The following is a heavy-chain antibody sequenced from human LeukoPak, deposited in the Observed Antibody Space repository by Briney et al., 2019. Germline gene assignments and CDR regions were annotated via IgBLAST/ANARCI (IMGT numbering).Heavy chain of an antibody. CDR3: ASAYFSSFGMDV. Sequence: GESLKISCKASGYSFTTASIAWVRQLPGTGLECMGVIYASDSETRYSPSLQGQVTISADRSISTAYLLLSSLKASDTATYYCASAYFSSFGMDVWGQGTTVTVSS. V-gene: IGHV5-51*01. J-gene: IGHJ6*02. CDR1: GYSFTTAS. CDR2: IYASDSET. D-gene: IGHD2/OR15-2a*01.